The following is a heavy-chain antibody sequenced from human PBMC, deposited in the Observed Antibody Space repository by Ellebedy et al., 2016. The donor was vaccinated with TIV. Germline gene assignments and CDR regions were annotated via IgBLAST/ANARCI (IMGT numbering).Heavy chain of an antibody. J-gene: IGHJ4*02. V-gene: IGHV3-23*01. D-gene: IGHD6-19*01. CDR3: AKDSQQWLAEYYFDY. CDR1: GFTFSSYA. Sequence: GESLKISXAASGFTFSSYAMSWVRQAPGKGLEWVSAISGSGGSTYYADSVKGRFTISRDNSKNTLYLQMNSLRAEDTAVYYCAKDSQQWLAEYYFDYWGQGTLVTVSS. CDR2: ISGSGGST.